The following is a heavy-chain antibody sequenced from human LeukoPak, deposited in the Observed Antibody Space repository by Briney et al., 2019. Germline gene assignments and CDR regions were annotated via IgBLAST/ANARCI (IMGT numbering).Heavy chain of an antibody. D-gene: IGHD6-13*01. CDR3: ARMFRSSWYINWFDP. CDR1: GYSISSGYS. V-gene: IGHV4-38-2*02. J-gene: IGHJ5*02. Sequence: PSETLSLTCTVSGYSISSGYSWGWIRQPPGKGLEWIGSIYHSGSTSYNPSLKSRLTISVDTSKNQFSLKLNFVTAADTAMYYCARMFRSSWYINWFDPWGLGTLVTVSS. CDR2: IYHSGST.